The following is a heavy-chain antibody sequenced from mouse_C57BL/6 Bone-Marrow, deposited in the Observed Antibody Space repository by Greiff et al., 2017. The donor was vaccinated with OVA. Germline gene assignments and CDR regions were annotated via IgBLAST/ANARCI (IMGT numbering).Heavy chain of an antibody. CDR3: ATQGVVARYFDV. J-gene: IGHJ1*03. CDR1: GYTFTSYW. D-gene: IGHD1-1*01. CDR2: IHPNSGST. V-gene: IGHV1-64*01. Sequence: VQLQQPGAELVKPGASVKLSCKASGYTFTSYWMHWVKQRPGQGLEWIGMIHPNSGSTNYNEKFKSKATLTVDKSSSTAYMQLSSLTSEDSAVDYCATQGVVARYFDVWGTGTTVTVSS.